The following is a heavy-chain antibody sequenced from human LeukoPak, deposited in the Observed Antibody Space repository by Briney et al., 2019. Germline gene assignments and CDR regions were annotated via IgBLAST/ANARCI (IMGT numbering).Heavy chain of an antibody. Sequence: WASVKVSCKASGGTFSSYAISWVRQAPGQGLEWMGGIIPIFGTANYAQKFQGRVTITADESTSTAYMELSSLRSDDTAVYYCARDALKWESGYDYYYGLDVWGQGTTVTVSS. J-gene: IGHJ6*02. CDR2: IIPIFGTA. D-gene: IGHD1-26*01. CDR3: ARDALKWESGYDYYYGLDV. CDR1: GGTFSSYA. V-gene: IGHV1-69*13.